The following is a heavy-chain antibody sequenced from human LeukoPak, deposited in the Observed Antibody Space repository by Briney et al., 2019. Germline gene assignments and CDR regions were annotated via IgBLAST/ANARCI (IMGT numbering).Heavy chain of an antibody. Sequence: SETLSLTCTVSGGSISSGSYYWSWIRQPAGKGLEWIGRIYTSGSTNYNPSLKSRVTISVDTSKNQFSLKLSSVTAADTAVYYCARGVWCSGGSCYIDYYGMDVWGQGTTVTVSS. CDR3: ARGVWCSGGSCYIDYYGMDV. J-gene: IGHJ6*02. V-gene: IGHV4-61*02. D-gene: IGHD2-15*01. CDR1: GGSISSGSYY. CDR2: IYTSGST.